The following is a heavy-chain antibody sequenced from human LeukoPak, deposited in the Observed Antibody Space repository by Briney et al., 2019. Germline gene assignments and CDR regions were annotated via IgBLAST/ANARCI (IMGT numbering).Heavy chain of an antibody. Sequence: GGSLRLSCAGSGFPFSSHGMNWVRQAPGKGLEWVSGISPGGPTYYADSVKGRFSISRDDSKNTFYLQMISLRAEDTAVYYCAKDGAWLRFDDWGQGILVTVSS. V-gene: IGHV3-23*01. CDR3: AKDGAWLRFDD. CDR1: GFPFSSHG. D-gene: IGHD5-12*01. CDR2: ISPGGPT. J-gene: IGHJ4*02.